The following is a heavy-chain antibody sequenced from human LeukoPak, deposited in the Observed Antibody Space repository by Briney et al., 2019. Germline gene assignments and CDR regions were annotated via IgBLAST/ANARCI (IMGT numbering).Heavy chain of an antibody. V-gene: IGHV3-23*01. Sequence: SGGSLRLSCAASGFTFSSYAMSWVRQAPGKGLEWVSAISGSGGSTYYADSVKGRFTISRDNSKNTLYLQMNSLRAEDTAVYYCAESPVTAIPDDDAFDIWGQGTMVTVSS. CDR3: AESPVTAIPDDDAFDI. CDR1: GFTFSSYA. CDR2: ISGSGGST. J-gene: IGHJ3*02. D-gene: IGHD2-21*02.